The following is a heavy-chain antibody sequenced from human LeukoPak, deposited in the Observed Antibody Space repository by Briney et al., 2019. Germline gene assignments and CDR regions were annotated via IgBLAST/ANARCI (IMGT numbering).Heavy chain of an antibody. J-gene: IGHJ6*02. CDR2: ISAYNGNT. CDR1: GYTFTSYG. CDR3: ARSPMIVVDLYGMDV. Sequence: ASVKVSCKASGYTFTSYGFSWVRPAPGQGLEWMGWISAYNGNTNYAQKLQGRVAMTTDTSTSTAYRELRSLRSDDTALYYCARSPMIVVDLYGMDVWGQGTTVTVSS. V-gene: IGHV1-18*01. D-gene: IGHD3-22*01.